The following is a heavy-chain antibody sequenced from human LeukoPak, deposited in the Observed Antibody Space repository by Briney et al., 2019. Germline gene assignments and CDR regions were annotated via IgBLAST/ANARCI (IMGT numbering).Heavy chain of an antibody. CDR1: GGSISSYY. J-gene: IGHJ6*03. CDR2: IYYSGGS. CDR3: ARTTEGYCRGGSCYYFYYYMDV. D-gene: IGHD2-15*01. V-gene: IGHV4-59*01. Sequence: SETLSLTCTVSGGSISSYYWSWIRQPPGKGLEWIGFIYYSGGSNYNPSLKSRVTISVDTSKNQFSLKLSSVTAADTAVYYCARTTEGYCRGGSCYYFYYYMDVWGKGTTVTVSS.